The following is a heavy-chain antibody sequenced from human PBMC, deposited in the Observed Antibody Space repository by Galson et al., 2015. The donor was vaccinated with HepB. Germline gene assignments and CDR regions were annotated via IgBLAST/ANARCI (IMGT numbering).Heavy chain of an antibody. D-gene: IGHD3-3*01. Sequence: SETLSLTCTVSGGSISSYYWSWIRQPAGKGLEWIGRIYTSGSTNYNPSLKSRVTMSVDTSKNQFSLKLSSVTAADTAVYYCARSLGYYDFWSGYQIGDFDYWGQGTLVTVSS. J-gene: IGHJ4*02. CDR2: IYTSGST. CDR1: GGSISSYY. V-gene: IGHV4-4*07. CDR3: ARSLGYYDFWSGYQIGDFDY.